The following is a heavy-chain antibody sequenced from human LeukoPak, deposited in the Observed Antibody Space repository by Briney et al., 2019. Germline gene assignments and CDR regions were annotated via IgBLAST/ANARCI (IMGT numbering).Heavy chain of an antibody. CDR1: GFTFSSYS. V-gene: IGHV3-21*06. J-gene: IGHJ5*01. CDR2: ISSSSSYI. CDR3: AKEGAYPIITYDS. D-gene: IGHD3-10*01. Sequence: GSLRLSCAASGFTFSSYSMNWVRQAPGKGLEWVSSISSSSSYIYYADSVKGRLTISRGNAKNSLYLQMDSLRAEDTAVYYCAKEGAYPIITYDSWGQGALVTVSS.